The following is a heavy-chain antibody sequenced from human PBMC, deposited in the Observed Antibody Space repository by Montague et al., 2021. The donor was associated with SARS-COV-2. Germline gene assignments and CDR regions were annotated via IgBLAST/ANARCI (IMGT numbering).Heavy chain of an antibody. CDR3: ARGRLHSNLVVVVVTGGGCYFDF. Sequence: SETLSLTCAVYDGSFSDYSWTWIRQPPGKGLEWIGEINRRGSTNYNPSLKSRVTISVDTSKNQFSLKMTSVTAADTAVYYCARGRLHSNLVVVVVTGGGCYFDFWGQGTLVAVSS. J-gene: IGHJ4*02. V-gene: IGHV4-34*01. CDR2: INRRGST. CDR1: DGSFSDYS. D-gene: IGHD3-22*01.